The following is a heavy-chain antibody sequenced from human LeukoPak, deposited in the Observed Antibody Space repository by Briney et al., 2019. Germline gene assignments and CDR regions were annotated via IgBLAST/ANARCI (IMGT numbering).Heavy chain of an antibody. D-gene: IGHD2-2*01. CDR3: ARSVSGYQHFDY. J-gene: IGHJ4*02. Sequence: PSETLSLTRTVSGGSISHYYWSGIRQPPGKGLDWMGYIYYSGNTNNNPALKSPVSTSVDTSKQQFSLKLSSVTAADTAVYYCARSVSGYQHFDYWGQGTLVTVSS. CDR1: GGSISHYY. CDR2: IYYSGNT. V-gene: IGHV4-59*01.